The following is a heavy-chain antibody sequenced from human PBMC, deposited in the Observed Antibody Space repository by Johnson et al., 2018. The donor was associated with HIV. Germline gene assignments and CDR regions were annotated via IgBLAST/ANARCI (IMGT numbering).Heavy chain of an antibody. J-gene: IGHJ3*02. D-gene: IGHD4-23*01. CDR3: ARASLARGGKIRAFDI. Sequence: EVQLVESGGGVVQPGRSLRLSCAASGFTFSSYGMHWVRQAPGKGLVWVSRVNNDGGDTIYADSVKGRFTISRDNAKNTLYLQMNSLRAEDTAVFYCARASLARGGKIRAFDIWGQGTMVTVSS. CDR2: VNNDGGDT. CDR1: GFTFSSYG. V-gene: IGHV3-74*02.